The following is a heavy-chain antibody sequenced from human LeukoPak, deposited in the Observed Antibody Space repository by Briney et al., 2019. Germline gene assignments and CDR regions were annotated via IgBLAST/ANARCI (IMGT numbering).Heavy chain of an antibody. CDR3: AREQWYRFDN. V-gene: IGHV3-11*01. D-gene: IGHD2-8*01. CDR2: VCNSENHK. CDR1: GLIFGSYH. Sequence: GGSLSLFCAASGLIFGSYHTSGPREARGKGLEGLALVCNSENHKVHADTVKGRFTISRDDAKNSVYLQMNRLRVEDTAIYYCAREQWYRFDNWGQGALVTVSS. J-gene: IGHJ4*02.